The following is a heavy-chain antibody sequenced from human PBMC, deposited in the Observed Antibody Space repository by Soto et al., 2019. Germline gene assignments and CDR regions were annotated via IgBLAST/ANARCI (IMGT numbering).Heavy chain of an antibody. D-gene: IGHD1-7*01. Sequence: EVQLAESGGGVVQPGGSLRLSGVASGFTFSSYERHWVRQAPGKGLEYVSSISSNGGTTYYGNSVKGRFTISRDNSKNTLYLQMGSLRAEDMAVYYCVRRVSGNYDYWGQGTLVTVSS. CDR2: ISSNGGTT. J-gene: IGHJ4*02. V-gene: IGHV3-64*01. CDR3: VRRVSGNYDY. CDR1: GFTFSSYE.